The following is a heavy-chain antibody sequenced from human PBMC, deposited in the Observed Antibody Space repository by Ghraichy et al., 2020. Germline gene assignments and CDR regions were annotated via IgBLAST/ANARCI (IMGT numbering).Heavy chain of an antibody. Sequence: SETLSLTCTVSGGSISSSSYYWGWIRQPPGKGLEWIGSIYYSGSTYYNPSLKSRVTISVDTSKNQFSLKLSSVTAADTAVYYCARPYSSGFSGWWSEYWFDPWGQGTLVTVSS. CDR2: IYYSGST. D-gene: IGHD6-19*01. CDR3: ARPYSSGFSGWWSEYWFDP. CDR1: GGSISSSSYY. V-gene: IGHV4-39*01. J-gene: IGHJ5*02.